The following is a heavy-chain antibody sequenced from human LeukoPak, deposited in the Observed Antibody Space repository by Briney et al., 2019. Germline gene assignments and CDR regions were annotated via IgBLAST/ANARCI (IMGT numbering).Heavy chain of an antibody. V-gene: IGHV5-51*01. Sequence: GESLKISCKGSGYSFTSYWIGWVRQMPGKGPEWMGIIYPGDSDTRYSPSFQGQVTISADKSISTAYLQWSSLKASDTAMYYCARLGIVVVPAAMAFDYWGQGTLVTVSS. J-gene: IGHJ4*02. CDR3: ARLGIVVVPAAMAFDY. CDR1: GYSFTSYW. CDR2: IYPGDSDT. D-gene: IGHD2-2*01.